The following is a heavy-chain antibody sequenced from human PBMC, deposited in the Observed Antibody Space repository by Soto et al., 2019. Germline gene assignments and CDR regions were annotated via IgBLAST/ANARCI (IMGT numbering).Heavy chain of an antibody. Sequence: GGSLRLSCTVSGFAFNNYGINWVRQSPGKGLEWVSSISKSDYTYYSDSVKGRFAISRDNAKSSVSLQMNTLRVEDTAVYYCAREDSIIIPAVSDFWGQGTLVTVSS. CDR3: AREDSIIIPAVSDF. V-gene: IGHV3-21*01. J-gene: IGHJ4*02. CDR2: ISKSDYT. CDR1: GFAFNNYG. D-gene: IGHD2-2*01.